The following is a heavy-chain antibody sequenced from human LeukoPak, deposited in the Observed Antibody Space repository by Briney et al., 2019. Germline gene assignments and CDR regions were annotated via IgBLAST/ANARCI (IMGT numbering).Heavy chain of an antibody. V-gene: IGHV1-69*04. CDR2: IIPILGIA. J-gene: IGHJ4*02. D-gene: IGHD2-21*02. CDR3: ARDLPEWGIVVVTATDY. Sequence: SVEVSCKAPGGTFSSYAISWARQAPGQGLEWMGRIIPILGIANYAQKFQGRVTITADKSTSTAYMELRSLRSDDTAVYYCARDLPEWGIVVVTATDYWGQGTLVTVSS. CDR1: GGTFSSYA.